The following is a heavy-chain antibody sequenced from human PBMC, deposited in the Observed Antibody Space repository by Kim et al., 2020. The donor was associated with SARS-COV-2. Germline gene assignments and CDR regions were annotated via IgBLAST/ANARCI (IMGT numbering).Heavy chain of an antibody. CDR2: ISSSSSTI. Sequence: GGSLRLSCAASGFTFSSYSMNWVRQAPGKGLEWVSYISSSSSTIYYADSVKGRFTISRDNAKNSLYLQMNSLRDEDTAVYYCARESLKWLVRFDYWGQGTLFTASS. V-gene: IGHV3-48*02. CDR1: GFTFSSYS. D-gene: IGHD6-19*01. CDR3: ARESLKWLVRFDY. J-gene: IGHJ4*02.